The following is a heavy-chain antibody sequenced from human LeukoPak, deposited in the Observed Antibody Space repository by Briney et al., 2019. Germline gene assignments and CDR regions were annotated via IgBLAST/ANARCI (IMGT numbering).Heavy chain of an antibody. CDR3: AKAPRYYYDSSGYPYYFDY. CDR1: EFTLSSYA. Sequence: PGGSRRPPCPASEFTLSSYAMSWVPQAPGKGLKWVSAFIGGGGGSYYSDSVKGRFTISRDNSKNTLYLQMNSLRAEDTAVYYCAKAPRYYYDSSGYPYYFDYWGQGTLVTVSS. V-gene: IGHV3-23*01. J-gene: IGHJ4*02. CDR2: FIGGGGGS. D-gene: IGHD3-22*01.